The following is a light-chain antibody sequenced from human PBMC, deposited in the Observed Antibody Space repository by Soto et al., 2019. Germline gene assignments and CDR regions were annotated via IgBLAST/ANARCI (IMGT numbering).Light chain of an antibody. J-gene: IGKJ2*01. Sequence: EIVMTQSPATLSVSPGERATLSCRASQSVSSNLAWYQQKPGQAPRLLIYVASTRATGIPARFSGSGSGTEFTLTISSLQSEDFAVYYCQQYNNWPLYTFGQGTKLENK. V-gene: IGKV3-15*01. CDR3: QQYNNWPLYT. CDR1: QSVSSN. CDR2: VAS.